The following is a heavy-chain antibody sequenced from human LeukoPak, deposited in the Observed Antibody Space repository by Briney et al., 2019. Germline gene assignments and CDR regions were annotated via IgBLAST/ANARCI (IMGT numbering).Heavy chain of an antibody. CDR2: IYYSGST. Sequence: PSETLSLTCTVSGGSISSYYWSWIRQPPGKGLEWIGYIYYSGSTNYNPSLKSRVTITVDTSKNQFSLKLSSVTAADTAVYYCARDDHYSPMDVWGKGTTVTISS. J-gene: IGHJ6*03. V-gene: IGHV4-59*01. CDR1: GGSISSYY. CDR3: ARDDHYSPMDV. D-gene: IGHD2-21*01.